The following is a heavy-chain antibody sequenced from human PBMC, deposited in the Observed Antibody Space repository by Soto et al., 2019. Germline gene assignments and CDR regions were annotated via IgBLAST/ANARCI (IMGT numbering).Heavy chain of an antibody. CDR3: ARDLAAVPGTFDS. Sequence: GGSLRLSCAASGFTFSSYAMSWVRQAPGKGLEWVSVIYSGGSTYYADSVKGRFTVSRDNAKNSLYLQMNSLRAEDTAVYYCARDLAAVPGTFDSWGQGTLVTVSS. CDR2: IYSGGST. V-gene: IGHV3-66*01. D-gene: IGHD6-19*01. J-gene: IGHJ4*02. CDR1: GFTFSSYA.